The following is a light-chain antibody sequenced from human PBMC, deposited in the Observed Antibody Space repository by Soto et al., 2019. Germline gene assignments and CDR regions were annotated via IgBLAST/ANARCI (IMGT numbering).Light chain of an antibody. V-gene: IGKV1-9*01. CDR3: QQLNSFPIA. Sequence: DIQLTQAPSFLSASAGDRVSITCRASQAISSYLAWYQHKPGRAPKLLIYAASTLQSGVPSRFSGSGSGTEFTLTITSLQPEDFATYSCQQLNSFPIAFGQGTRLEIK. J-gene: IGKJ5*01. CDR1: QAISSY. CDR2: AAS.